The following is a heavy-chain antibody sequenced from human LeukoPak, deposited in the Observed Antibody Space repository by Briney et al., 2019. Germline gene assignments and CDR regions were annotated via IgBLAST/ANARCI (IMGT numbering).Heavy chain of an antibody. V-gene: IGHV1-2*02. CDR1: GYALTAYY. D-gene: IGHD5-18*01. J-gene: IGHJ4*02. CDR3: ARGPGYSYGYALDF. CDR2: INGHSGGT. Sequence: GASVKVSCKASGYALTAYYIQWVRQAPGQGLEWMGWINGHSGGTNYAQKFQGRVTMTRDASISTAYMELNWLTSDDTAAYYCARGPGYSYGYALDFWGQGTLLTVSS.